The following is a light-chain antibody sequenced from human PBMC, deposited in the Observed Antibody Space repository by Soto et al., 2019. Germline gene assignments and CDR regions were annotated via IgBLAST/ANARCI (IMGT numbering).Light chain of an antibody. J-gene: IGKJ5*01. Sequence: EIVMTQSPATLSVSPGEDATLSCRASQSVSSLLAWYQQKPGQAPRLLIYRASSRAAGLPDRFSGSGSGTDFTLTISSLQSEDFGVYYYQQYWKWPITFGQGTRLEIK. CDR3: QQYWKWPIT. CDR1: QSVSSL. V-gene: IGKV3-15*01. CDR2: RAS.